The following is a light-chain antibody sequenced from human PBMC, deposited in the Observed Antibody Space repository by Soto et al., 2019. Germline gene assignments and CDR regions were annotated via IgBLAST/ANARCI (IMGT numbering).Light chain of an antibody. J-gene: IGLJ2*01. V-gene: IGLV5-45*02. CDR2: YKSDSDK. Sequence: QPVLTQPSSLSASPGASASLTCTLRSGINVGTYRIYWYQQKPGSPPQYLLRYKSDSDKQQGSGVPSRFSGSKDASANAGILLISGLQSEDEADYYCMIWHSSAVVFGGGTKSPS. CDR3: MIWHSSAVV. CDR1: SGINVGTYR.